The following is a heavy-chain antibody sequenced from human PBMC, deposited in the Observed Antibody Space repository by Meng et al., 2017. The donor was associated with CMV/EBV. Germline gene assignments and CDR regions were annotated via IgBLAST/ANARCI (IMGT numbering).Heavy chain of an antibody. CDR3: ARDRSSVDFWSGYYAYYYGMDV. V-gene: IGHV3-53*01. D-gene: IGHD3-3*01. Sequence: GGSLRLSCAASGFTVSSNYMSWVRQAPGKGLEWVSVIYSGGSTYYADSVKGRFTISRDNAKNSLYLQMNSLRTEDTAVYYCARDRSSVDFWSGYYAYYYGMDVWGQGTTVTVSS. J-gene: IGHJ6*02. CDR2: IYSGGST. CDR1: GFTVSSNY.